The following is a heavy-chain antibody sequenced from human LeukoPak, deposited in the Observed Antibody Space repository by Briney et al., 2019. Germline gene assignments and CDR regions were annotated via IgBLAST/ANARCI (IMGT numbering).Heavy chain of an antibody. CDR2: ISGSGGST. V-gene: IGHV3-23*01. D-gene: IGHD6-13*01. CDR1: GSTFSSYG. CDR3: AKGGNSYYYYMDV. Sequence: PGGSLRLSCAASGSTFSSYGMHWVRQAPGKGLEWVSAISGSGGSTYYADSVKGRFTISRDNSKNTLYLQMNSLRAEDTAVYYCAKGGNSYYYYMDVWGKGTTVTVSS. J-gene: IGHJ6*03.